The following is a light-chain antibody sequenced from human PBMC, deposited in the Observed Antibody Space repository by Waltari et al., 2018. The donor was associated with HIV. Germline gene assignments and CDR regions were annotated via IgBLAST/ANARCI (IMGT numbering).Light chain of an antibody. CDR3: YSTDISVDQWV. CDR1: ASPQKY. Sequence: SYEVTQPPSVSVSPGQTARITCSGDASPQKYAYWYKQKSGQAPVLVIYEDSNRPSGIPCGFAGLSSGTVATLTIVGDQVEDEADYYCYSTDISVDQWVFGGGTKVTVL. CDR2: EDS. J-gene: IGLJ3*02. V-gene: IGLV3-10*01.